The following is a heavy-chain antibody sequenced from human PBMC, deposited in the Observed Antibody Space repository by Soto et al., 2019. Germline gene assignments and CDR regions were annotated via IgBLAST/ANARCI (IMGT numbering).Heavy chain of an antibody. J-gene: IGHJ4*02. CDR2: INHSGST. V-gene: IGHV4-34*01. CDR1: GGSFSGYY. Sequence: SETLSLTCAVYGGSFSGYYWSWIRQPPGKGLEWIGEINHSGSTNYNPSLKSRVTISVDTSKNQFSLKLSSVTAADTAVYYCARLPPSRITMVRGVIMTDYWGQGTLVT. D-gene: IGHD3-10*01. CDR3: ARLPPSRITMVRGVIMTDY.